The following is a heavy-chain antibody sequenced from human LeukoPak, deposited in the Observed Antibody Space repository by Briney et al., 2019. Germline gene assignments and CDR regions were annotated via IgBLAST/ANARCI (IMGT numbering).Heavy chain of an antibody. V-gene: IGHV1-46*01. Sequence: ASVMVSCKASGYLFIAYYMHWVRQAPGQGLEWMGIINPRGGSTTYAQKFQGRVTMTRDTSTSTVYMELSSLRSEDTAVYYCARSDIRPGWFDPWGQGTLVTVSS. CDR1: GYLFIAYY. J-gene: IGHJ5*02. D-gene: IGHD2-15*01. CDR3: ARSDIRPGWFDP. CDR2: INPRGGST.